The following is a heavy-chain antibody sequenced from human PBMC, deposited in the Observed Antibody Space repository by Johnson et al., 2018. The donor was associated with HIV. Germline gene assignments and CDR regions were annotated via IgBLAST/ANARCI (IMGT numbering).Heavy chain of an antibody. D-gene: IGHD6-19*01. CDR1: GLTVSTYD. Sequence: VQLVESGGGVVQPGRSLRLSCAASGLTVSTYDMHWVRQAPGKGLEWVAFIRYDGSNKYYADSVKGGFTISRDNSKNTLYLQMNSLRAEDTAVYSCAKDRSAVAGPGGGSFYIWGQGTMVTVSS. CDR3: AKDRSAVAGPGGGSFYI. CDR2: IRYDGSNK. J-gene: IGHJ3*02. V-gene: IGHV3-30*02.